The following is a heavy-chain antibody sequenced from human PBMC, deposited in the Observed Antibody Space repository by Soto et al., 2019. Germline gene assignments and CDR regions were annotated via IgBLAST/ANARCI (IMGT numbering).Heavy chain of an antibody. CDR1: GFTFRSYS. V-gene: IGHV3-48*02. J-gene: IGHJ6*02. Sequence: GGSLRLSCAASGFTFRSYSMNWVRQAPGKGPEWVSYISSSNRTINYADSVKGRFTISRDNAKNSLYLQMHSLRDEDTAVYYCAREGWPLLQTGMDVWGQGTTVTVSS. CDR2: ISSSNRTI. D-gene: IGHD2-15*01. CDR3: AREGWPLLQTGMDV.